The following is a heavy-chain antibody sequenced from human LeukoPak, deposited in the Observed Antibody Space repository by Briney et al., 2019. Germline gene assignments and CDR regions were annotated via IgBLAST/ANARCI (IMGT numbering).Heavy chain of an antibody. V-gene: IGHV3-48*03. J-gene: IGHJ6*04. CDR1: GFTFSSYE. Sequence: PGGSLRLSCAASGFTFSSYEMNWVRQAPGKGLEWVSYISSSSSTIYYADSVKGRFTISRDNAKNSLYLQMNSLRAEDTAVYYCMGAGRITMVRGVMNGMDVWGEGTTVTVSS. CDR2: ISSSSSTI. D-gene: IGHD3-10*01. CDR3: MGAGRITMVRGVMNGMDV.